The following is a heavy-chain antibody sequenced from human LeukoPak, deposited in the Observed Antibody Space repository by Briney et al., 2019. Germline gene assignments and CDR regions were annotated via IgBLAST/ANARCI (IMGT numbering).Heavy chain of an antibody. V-gene: IGHV3-15*01. CDR3: STLWYGA. CDR2: IKSKTDGGTS. Sequence: GGSLRLSCAASGFTFTNAWTYWVRQAPGKGLEWVGRIKSKTDGGTSDYAAPVTGRFTISRDDSKSTLYLEMNSLKTEDTGVYYCSTLWYGAWGQGTLVTASS. D-gene: IGHD3-10*01. CDR1: GFTFTNAW. J-gene: IGHJ5*02.